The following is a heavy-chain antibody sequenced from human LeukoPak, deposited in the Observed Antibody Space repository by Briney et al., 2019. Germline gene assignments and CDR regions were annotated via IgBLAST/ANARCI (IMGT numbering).Heavy chain of an antibody. CDR3: ARGSRIAAAGTVIFDY. CDR2: INHSGST. V-gene: IGHV4-34*01. Sequence: SETLSLTCGVSGGSFSGYYWSWIRQPPGKGLEWIGEINHSGSTNYNPSLKSRVTISVDTSKNQFSLKLSSVTAADTAVYYCARGSRIAAAGTVIFDYWGQGTLVTVSS. D-gene: IGHD6-13*01. J-gene: IGHJ4*02. CDR1: GGSFSGYY.